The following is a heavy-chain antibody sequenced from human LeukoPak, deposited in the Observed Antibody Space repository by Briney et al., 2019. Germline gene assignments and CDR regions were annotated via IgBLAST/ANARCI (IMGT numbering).Heavy chain of an antibody. Sequence: GGSLRLSCAASGFTFSSYWMHWVRQAPGKGLVWVSRINSDGSSTSYADSVKGRFTISRDNAKNTLYLQMNSLRAEDTAVYYCARGEVYYYDSSGYYYYYYYMDVWGKGNTVTVSS. V-gene: IGHV3-74*01. CDR2: INSDGSST. D-gene: IGHD3-22*01. J-gene: IGHJ6*03. CDR1: GFTFSSYW. CDR3: ARGEVYYYDSSGYYYYYYYMDV.